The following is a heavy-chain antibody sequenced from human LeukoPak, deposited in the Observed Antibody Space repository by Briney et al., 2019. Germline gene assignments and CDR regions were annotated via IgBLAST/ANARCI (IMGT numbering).Heavy chain of an antibody. V-gene: IGHV4-34*01. CDR1: GASFSNYY. J-gene: IGHJ5*02. D-gene: IGHD3-10*01. CDR3: AASSRLGSYNWFDP. CDR2: IYHSGST. Sequence: SETLSLTCAVSGASFSNYYWTWVRQPPGKGLDWIGEIYHSGSTKYNPSLKGRVTISLDTSKNQFSLDLTPMTAADTAVYYCAASSRLGSYNWFDPWGQGTLVTVSS.